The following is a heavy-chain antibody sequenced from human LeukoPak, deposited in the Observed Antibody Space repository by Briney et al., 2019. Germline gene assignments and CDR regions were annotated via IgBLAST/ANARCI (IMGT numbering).Heavy chain of an antibody. J-gene: IGHJ3*02. Sequence: GGSLRLSCVATGFTVSSNYMSWVRQAPGKGLEWVSVIYSDGTTYYADSVKGRFTISRDNSKNTLYLQMNSLRAEDTAVYYCARDSPYSDYLIGGAFNIWGQGTMVTVSS. CDR1: GFTVSSNY. V-gene: IGHV3-53*01. CDR2: IYSDGTT. CDR3: ARDSPYSDYLIGGAFNI. D-gene: IGHD4-11*01.